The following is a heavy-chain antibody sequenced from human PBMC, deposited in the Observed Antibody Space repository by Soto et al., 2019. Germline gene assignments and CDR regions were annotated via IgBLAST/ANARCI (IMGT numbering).Heavy chain of an antibody. Sequence: QVQLVQSGAEVKKPGTSVRISCTTSGYTFSNNDINWVRQAAGQGLEWMGWMNPKSGYTGSARNFQGRVTMTRDTSMTTAYMELSSLRAEDTAMYYCARVMGSVDFWGQGTLVTVSS. CDR1: GYTFSNND. CDR3: ARVMGSVDF. D-gene: IGHD1-26*01. V-gene: IGHV1-8*01. J-gene: IGHJ4*02. CDR2: MNPKSGYT.